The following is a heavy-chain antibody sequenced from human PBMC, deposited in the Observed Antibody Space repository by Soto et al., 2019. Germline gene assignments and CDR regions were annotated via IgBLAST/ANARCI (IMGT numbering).Heavy chain of an antibody. V-gene: IGHV4-34*01. J-gene: IGHJ5*02. CDR3: ASYRRYGDPRHGVSCYGNWYWFDP. CDR2: ISPSGST. CDR1: GGSLNGNY. Sequence: SETLSLTCAVYGGSLNGNYWTWLRQTPGKGLEWIGEISPSGSTNYNPSLKSRVGISLDTSKDQFSLKMKSVTAADTAVYYCASYRRYGDPRHGVSCYGNWYWFDPWGQGTLVTVSS. D-gene: IGHD4-17*01.